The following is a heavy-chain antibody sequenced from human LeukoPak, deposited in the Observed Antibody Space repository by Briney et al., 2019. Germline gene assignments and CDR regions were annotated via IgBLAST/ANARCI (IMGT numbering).Heavy chain of an antibody. Sequence: GGSLRLSCAVSGISDRSNYMSWVRQAPGKGLEWVSVIYSGGSTYYADSVKGRFTISRDNSKNTLYLQMNSLRAEDTAVYYCAREEYYFDTSGTNYFDYWGQGTLVTVSS. V-gene: IGHV3-66*01. CDR2: IYSGGST. CDR3: AREEYYFDTSGTNYFDY. J-gene: IGHJ4*02. D-gene: IGHD3-22*01. CDR1: GISDRSNY.